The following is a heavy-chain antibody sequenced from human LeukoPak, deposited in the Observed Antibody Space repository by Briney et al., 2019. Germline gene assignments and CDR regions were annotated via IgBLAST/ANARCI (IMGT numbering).Heavy chain of an antibody. J-gene: IGHJ4*02. D-gene: IGHD3-9*01. CDR1: GFTFSSYG. CDR2: IWYDGSNK. CDR3: ARDLWPNSEGTGLGY. V-gene: IGHV3-33*01. Sequence: PGGSLRLSCAASGFTFSSYGMHWVRQAPGKGVEWVAVIWYDGSNKYYADSVKGRFTISRDNSKNTLYLQMNSLRAEDTAVYYCARDLWPNSEGTGLGYWGQGTLVTVSS.